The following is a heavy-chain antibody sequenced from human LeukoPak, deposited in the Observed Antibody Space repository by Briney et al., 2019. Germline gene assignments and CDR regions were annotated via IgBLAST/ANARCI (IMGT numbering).Heavy chain of an antibody. Sequence: GWSLRLSRAASGFTFSNARMTWVRQAPGKGLDWVGRIKSKADGGTADYAAPVKGRFTISRDDSKNTLYLQMNSLKAEDTGVYYCTSAYDSSWVVGGYWGEGTLVTVSS. D-gene: IGHD6-13*01. V-gene: IGHV3-15*01. CDR3: TSAYDSSWVVGGY. CDR1: GFTFSNAR. CDR2: IKSKADGGTA. J-gene: IGHJ4*02.